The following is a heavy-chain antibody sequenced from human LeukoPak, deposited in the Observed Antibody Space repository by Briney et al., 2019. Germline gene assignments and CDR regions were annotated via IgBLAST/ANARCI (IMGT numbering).Heavy chain of an antibody. Sequence: SETLSLTCTVSGDSISSSGDYWGWIRQPPGKGLEWIGNIYYSGSTYYSPSLKSRVTIAVDTSKNQFSLKLTSVTAADTAVYYCARDKYFDYWGQGTLVTVSS. J-gene: IGHJ4*02. CDR3: ARDKYFDY. CDR1: GDSISSSGDY. CDR2: IYYSGST. V-gene: IGHV4-39*02.